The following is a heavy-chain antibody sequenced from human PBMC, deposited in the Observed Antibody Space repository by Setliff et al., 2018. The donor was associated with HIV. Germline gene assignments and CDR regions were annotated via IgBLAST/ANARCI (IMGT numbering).Heavy chain of an antibody. CDR3: ARDRRSIFGVDTKNWFDP. D-gene: IGHD3-3*01. V-gene: IGHV4-39*07. Sequence: NPSETLSLTCTVSGGSISSDSYYWGWIRQPPGKGLEWIGSIFYSGSTDYNTSLKSRVTISGDTSKKQFSLKLSSVTAADTAVYYCARDRRSIFGVDTKNWFDPWGQGTLVTVSS. CDR1: GGSISSDSYY. CDR2: IFYSGST. J-gene: IGHJ5*02.